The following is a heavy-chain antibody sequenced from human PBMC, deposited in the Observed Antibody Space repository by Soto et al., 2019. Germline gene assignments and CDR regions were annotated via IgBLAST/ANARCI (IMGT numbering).Heavy chain of an antibody. CDR2: INPSGGST. Sequence: QVQLVQSGAEVKKPGASVKVSCKASGYTFTSYYMHWVRQAPGQGLEWMGIINPSGGSTSYAQKCHGRVTMTRDTSTSTVYMELSSLGSEDTAVYYCARTGLGSLVYCSGGSCPYFDYWGQGTLVTVSS. CDR1: GYTFTSYY. V-gene: IGHV1-46*03. D-gene: IGHD2-15*01. J-gene: IGHJ4*02. CDR3: ARTGLGSLVYCSGGSCPYFDY.